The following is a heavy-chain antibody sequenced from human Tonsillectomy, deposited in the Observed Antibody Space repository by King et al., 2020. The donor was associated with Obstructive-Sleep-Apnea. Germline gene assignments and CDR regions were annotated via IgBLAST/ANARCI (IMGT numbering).Heavy chain of an antibody. J-gene: IGHJ3*01. D-gene: IGHD3-10*01. V-gene: IGHV3-74*01. CDR3: ARDSHGSGLGAFNL. CDR2: INGDGIST. Sequence: VQLVESGGVLVQPGGSLRLSCAASGLTFSNFWMHWVRQVPGKGLVWVSHINGDGISTGYADSVKGRFTISRDNAKNTLYLQMNSLTAEDTALYYCARDSHGSGLGAFNLWGQGTMVTVSS. CDR1: GLTFSNFW.